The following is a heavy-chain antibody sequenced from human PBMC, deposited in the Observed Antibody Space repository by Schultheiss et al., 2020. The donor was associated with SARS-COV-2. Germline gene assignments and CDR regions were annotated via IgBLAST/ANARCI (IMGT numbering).Heavy chain of an antibody. CDR1: GFTFSSYA. CDR3: TRQGIVATI. D-gene: IGHD5-12*01. J-gene: IGHJ4*02. V-gene: IGHV3-33*08. CDR2: IWYDGSNK. Sequence: GGSLRLSCAASGFTFSSYAMSWVRQAPGKGLEWVAVIWYDGSNKYYADSVKGRFTISRDNAKNTLYLQMNSLKTEDTAVYYCTRQGIVATIWGQGTLVTVSS.